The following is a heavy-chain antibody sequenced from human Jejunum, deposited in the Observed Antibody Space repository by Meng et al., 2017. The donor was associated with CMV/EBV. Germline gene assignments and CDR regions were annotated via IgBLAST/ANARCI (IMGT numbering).Heavy chain of an antibody. CDR3: ARGLWSGFDY. CDR1: GFTFITWG. Sequence: KGSCKASGFTFITWGVGWVRLAPGQGLEWVGGSFKGDTNYAQKFEGRVTMTTDTSTSTTYMELTSLKFDETAVYYCARGLWSGFDYWGQGTLVTVSS. D-gene: IGHD3-3*01. CDR2: SFKGDT. J-gene: IGHJ4*02. V-gene: IGHV1-18*01.